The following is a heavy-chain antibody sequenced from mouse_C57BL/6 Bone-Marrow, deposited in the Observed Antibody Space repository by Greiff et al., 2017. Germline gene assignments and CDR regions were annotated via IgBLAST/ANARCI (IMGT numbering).Heavy chain of an antibody. CDR3: ARTLDDAMDY. J-gene: IGHJ4*01. V-gene: IGHV1-61*01. CDR2: IYPSDSET. CDR1: GYTFTSYW. Sequence: VQLQQPGAELVRPGSSVKLSCKASGYTFTSYWMDWVKQRPGQGLEWIGNIYPSDSETHYNQKFKDKATLTVDKSSSTAYMQLRSLPSEDSAVYYCARTLDDAMDYWGQGTTVTVSS.